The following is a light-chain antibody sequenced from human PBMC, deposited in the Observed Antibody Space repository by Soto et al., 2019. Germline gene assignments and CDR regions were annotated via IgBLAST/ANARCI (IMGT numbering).Light chain of an antibody. CDR2: EVS. J-gene: IGLJ1*01. CDR1: SSDVGSYNL. V-gene: IGLV2-23*02. CDR3: CSYAGSSTV. Sequence: QSALTQPASVSGSPGQSITISCTGTSSDVGSYNLVSWYQQHPGKAPKLMIYEVSKRPSGVSNRFSGSKSGNTASLTISGLQAEDEADYYCCSYAGSSTVFGTGTKVT.